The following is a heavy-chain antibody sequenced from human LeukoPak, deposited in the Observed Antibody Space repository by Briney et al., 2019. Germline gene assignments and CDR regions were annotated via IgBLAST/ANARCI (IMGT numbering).Heavy chain of an antibody. CDR3: AIGNPPPAAPAGNYFDY. CDR2: INHSGST. CDR1: GGSFSGYY. V-gene: IGHV4-34*01. D-gene: IGHD2-2*01. Sequence: SETLSHTCAVYGGSFSGYYWSWIRQPPGKGLEWIGEINHSGSTNYNPSLKSRVTISVDTSKNQFSLKLSSVTAADTAVYYCAIGNPPPAAPAGNYFDYWGQGTLVTVSS. J-gene: IGHJ4*02.